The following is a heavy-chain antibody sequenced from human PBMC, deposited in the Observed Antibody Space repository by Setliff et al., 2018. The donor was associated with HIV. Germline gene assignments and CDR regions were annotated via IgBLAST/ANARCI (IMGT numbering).Heavy chain of an antibody. CDR1: GGSINSYF. CDR2: IYYSGST. Sequence: SETLSLTCTVSGGSINSYFWSWIRQPPGKALEWIGYIYYSGSTNHNPSLKSRVTISVDTSKNQFSLRLSSVTAADTAVYYCATTRRYCSGGSCYPDFWGKGTTVTVSS. D-gene: IGHD2-15*01. CDR3: ATTRRYCSGGSCYPDF. J-gene: IGHJ6*04. V-gene: IGHV4-59*01.